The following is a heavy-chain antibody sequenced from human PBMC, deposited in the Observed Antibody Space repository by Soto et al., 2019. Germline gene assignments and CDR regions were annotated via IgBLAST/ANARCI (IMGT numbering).Heavy chain of an antibody. V-gene: IGHV4-39*01. CDR3: ARRGLVGATTFDY. CDR1: GGSISSSRSY. CDR2: IYYSGST. D-gene: IGHD1-26*01. Sequence: QLQLQESGPGLVKPSETLSLTCTVSGGSISSSRSYWGWIRQPPGKGLECIGSIYYSGSTYYSPSLKSRVTISVDTSKNQFSLKLSSVTAADTAVYYCARRGLVGATTFDYLGQGTLVTVSS. J-gene: IGHJ4*02.